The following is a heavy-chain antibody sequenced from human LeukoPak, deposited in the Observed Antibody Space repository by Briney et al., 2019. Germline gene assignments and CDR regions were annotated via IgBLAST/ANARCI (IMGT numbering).Heavy chain of an antibody. D-gene: IGHD3-16*01. CDR1: GYTFTSYY. V-gene: IGHV1-46*01. CDR2: INPSGGST. Sequence: ASVKVSCKASGYTFTSYYMHWVRQAPGQGLEWMGIINPSGGSTSYAQKFQGRVTMTRDTSTSTVYMELSSLRSEDTAVYYCARDRGNYAPREDHAFDIWGQGTMVTVPS. J-gene: IGHJ3*02. CDR3: ARDRGNYAPREDHAFDI.